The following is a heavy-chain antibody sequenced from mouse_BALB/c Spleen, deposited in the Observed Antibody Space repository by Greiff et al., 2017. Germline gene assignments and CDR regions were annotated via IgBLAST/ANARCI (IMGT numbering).Heavy chain of an antibody. Sequence: QVQLKESGPGPVAPSQSLSITCTVSGFSLSRYSVHWVRQPPGKGLEWLGMIWGGGSTDYNSALKSRLSISKDNSKSQVFLKMNSLQTDDTAMHYCARPYRYDVGYAMDYWGQGTSVTVSS. V-gene: IGHV2-6-4*01. CDR1: GFSLSRYS. J-gene: IGHJ4*01. CDR2: IWGGGST. D-gene: IGHD2-14*01. CDR3: ARPYRYDVGYAMDY.